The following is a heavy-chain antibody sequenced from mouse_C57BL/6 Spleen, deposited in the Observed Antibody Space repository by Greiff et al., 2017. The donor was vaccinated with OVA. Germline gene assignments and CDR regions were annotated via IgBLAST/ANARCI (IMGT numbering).Heavy chain of an antibody. CDR2: INPNNGGT. D-gene: IGHD2-5*01. Sequence: DVKLQESGPELVKPGASVKIPCKASGYTFTDYNMDWVKQSHGKSLEWIGDINPNNGGTIYNQKFKGKATLTVDKSSSTAYMELRSLTSEDTAVYYCARSNYEDYAMDYWGQGTSVTVAS. CDR1: GYTFTDYN. J-gene: IGHJ4*01. CDR3: ARSNYEDYAMDY. V-gene: IGHV1-18*01.